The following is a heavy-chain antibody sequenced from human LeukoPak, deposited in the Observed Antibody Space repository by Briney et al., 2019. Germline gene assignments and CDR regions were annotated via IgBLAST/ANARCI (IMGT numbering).Heavy chain of an antibody. D-gene: IGHD5-12*01. V-gene: IGHV4-39*01. CDR2: IYYSGST. J-gene: IGHJ6*03. CDR3: ARLRGETARGYSGYDMNYYYYYYMDV. Sequence: PSETLSLTCTVSGGSIRSSTYYWGWIRQPPEKGLEWIGTIYYSGSTYYNPSLKSRVAISVDTSKNQFSLKLSSVTAADTAVYYCARLRGETARGYSGYDMNYYYYYYMDVWGKGTTVTVSS. CDR1: GGSIRSSTYY.